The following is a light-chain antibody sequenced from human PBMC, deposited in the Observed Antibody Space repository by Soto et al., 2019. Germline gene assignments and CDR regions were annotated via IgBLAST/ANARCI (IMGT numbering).Light chain of an antibody. CDR1: QSVNSN. CDR3: QQYNSWPLT. J-gene: IGKJ4*01. CDR2: GAS. Sequence: EIVMTQSPATLSVSPGERATLSCRASQSVNSNLAWYQQKPGQAPRLLIYGASTRATGIAARFSGSESGTEFTLTISSLQSEDFAVYYCQQYNSWPLTFGAGTKV. V-gene: IGKV3-15*01.